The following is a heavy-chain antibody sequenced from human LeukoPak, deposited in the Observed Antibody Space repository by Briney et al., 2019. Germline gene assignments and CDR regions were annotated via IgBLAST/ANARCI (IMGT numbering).Heavy chain of an antibody. V-gene: IGHV3-23*01. CDR1: GFTFSSYA. J-gene: IGHJ4*02. CDR2: ISGSGGTT. CDR3: AKENGGYSYGDFDY. Sequence: GGSLRLSCAASGFTFSSYAMSWVRQAPGKGLEWVSAISGSGGTTYYADSVRGRFTISRDNSKSTLYLQMNSLRAEDTAVYYCAKENGGYSYGDFDYWGQGTLVTVSS. D-gene: IGHD5-18*01.